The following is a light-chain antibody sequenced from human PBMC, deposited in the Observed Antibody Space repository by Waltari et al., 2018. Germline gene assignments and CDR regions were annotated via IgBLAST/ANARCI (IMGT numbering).Light chain of an antibody. CDR2: DAS. CDR3: QRRGHWPPGAT. J-gene: IGKJ3*01. V-gene: IGKV3-11*01. Sequence: EIVLTQSPATLSLSPGERATLPCRASQSVSRDLAWYQQKPGQAPRLLIYDASNRATGIPARFSGSGSGTDFTLTISSLEPEDFAVYYCQRRGHWPPGATFGPGTRVDSK. CDR1: QSVSRD.